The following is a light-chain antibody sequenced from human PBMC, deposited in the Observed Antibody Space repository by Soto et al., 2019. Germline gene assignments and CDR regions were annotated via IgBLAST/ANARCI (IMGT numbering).Light chain of an antibody. V-gene: IGKV3-20*01. Sequence: EIVLTQSPGTLSLSPGEGATLSCRASQSVSRNYLAWYQQRPGQAPRLLIYGASSRATGIPDRFSGGGSGTDFTLTISRLEPEDFAVYYCQLYGSSSPTTFGQGTRVEIE. CDR3: QLYGSSSPTT. J-gene: IGKJ5*01. CDR1: QSVSRNY. CDR2: GAS.